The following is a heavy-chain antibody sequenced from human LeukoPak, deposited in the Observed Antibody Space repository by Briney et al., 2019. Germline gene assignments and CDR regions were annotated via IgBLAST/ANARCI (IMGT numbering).Heavy chain of an antibody. CDR1: GGSISSTEW. Sequence: PSETLSLTCAVSGGSISSTEWYTWVRQPPGQGLEWIGEIHHSGSTNYNVSLKSRVTISLDKSKNQFSLDLTPVTAPDTAVFHCATRLVLTGEPNWGQGILVTVSS. V-gene: IGHV4-4*02. D-gene: IGHD7-27*01. CDR3: ATRLVLTGEPN. J-gene: IGHJ4*02. CDR2: IHHSGST.